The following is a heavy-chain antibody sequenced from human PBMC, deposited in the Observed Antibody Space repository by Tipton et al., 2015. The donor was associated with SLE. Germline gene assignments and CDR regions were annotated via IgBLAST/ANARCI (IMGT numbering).Heavy chain of an antibody. Sequence: TLSLTCAVYGGPFTGNYWNWIRQPPGKGLEWIGEINYSGSTNYNPSLKSRVTISVDTSKNQFSLKLSSMTAADTAVYYCARYTVGTMEDPWGQGILVTVSS. CDR3: ARYTVGTMEDP. J-gene: IGHJ5*02. CDR1: GGPFTGNY. CDR2: INYSGST. V-gene: IGHV4-34*01. D-gene: IGHD4-11*01.